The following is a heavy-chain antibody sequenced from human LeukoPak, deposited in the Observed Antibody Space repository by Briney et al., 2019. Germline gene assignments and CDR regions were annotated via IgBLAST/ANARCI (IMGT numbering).Heavy chain of an antibody. Sequence: GASVKVSCKASGGTFSSYAISWVRQAPGQGLEWMGRIIPILGIANYAQKFQGRVTITADKSTSTAYMELSSLRSEDTAVYYCASRTAMVTSTMAYGGQGPRAPVSS. J-gene: IGHJ4*02. CDR1: GGTFSSYA. CDR3: ASRTAMVTSTMAY. D-gene: IGHD5-18*01. CDR2: IIPILGIA. V-gene: IGHV1-69*04.